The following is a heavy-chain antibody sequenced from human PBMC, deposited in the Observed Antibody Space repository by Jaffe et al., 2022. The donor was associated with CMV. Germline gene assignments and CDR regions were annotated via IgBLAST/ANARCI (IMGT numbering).Heavy chain of an antibody. V-gene: IGHV3-11*01. CDR2: ISSSGSTI. CDR3: ASPGGGDYVRNPLYYYYGMDV. D-gene: IGHD4-17*01. CDR1: GFTFSDYY. Sequence: QVQLVESGGGLVKPGGSLRLSCAASGFTFSDYYMSWIRQAPGKGLEWVSYISSSGSTIYYADSVKGRFTISRDNAKNSLYLQMNSLRAEDTAVYYCASPGGGDYVRNPLYYYYGMDVWGQGTTVTVSS. J-gene: IGHJ6*02.